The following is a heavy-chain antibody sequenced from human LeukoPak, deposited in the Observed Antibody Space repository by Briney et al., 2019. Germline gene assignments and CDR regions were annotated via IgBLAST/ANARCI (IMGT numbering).Heavy chain of an antibody. CDR3: ARGHQPPYYGMDV. Sequence: ASLKVSSKASGGTFISYTLSWVRQAPGQGLEWMGRIIPILGIANYAQKFQGRVTITAEKSTSTAYMELSSLRSEDTAVFYCARGHQPPYYGMDVWGQGTTVTVSS. CDR2: IIPILGIA. V-gene: IGHV1-69*02. CDR1: GGTFISYT. J-gene: IGHJ6*02.